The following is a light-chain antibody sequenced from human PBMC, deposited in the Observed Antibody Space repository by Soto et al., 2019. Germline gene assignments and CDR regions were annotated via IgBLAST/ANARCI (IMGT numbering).Light chain of an antibody. Sequence: DIQMTQSPSTLSASVGDRVTITCRASQSISTWLAWYQQKPGKAPKLLIYTASNLERGVPSRFSGSGSGTEFTLTISSLQPDDFATYYCQQHNSYPRTLGQGTKVEIK. J-gene: IGKJ1*01. CDR2: TAS. V-gene: IGKV1-5*03. CDR1: QSISTW. CDR3: QQHNSYPRT.